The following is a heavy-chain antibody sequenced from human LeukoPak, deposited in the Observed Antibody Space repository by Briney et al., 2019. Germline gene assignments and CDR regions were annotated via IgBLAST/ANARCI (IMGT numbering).Heavy chain of an antibody. Sequence: GGSLRLSCAASGFTFSNYWMCWVRQAPGKGLEWVANIKQDGSEKYYVDSVKGRFTISRDNSKNTLYLQMNSLRAEDTAVYYCARDSLATSSGWFDPWGQGTLVTVSS. J-gene: IGHJ5*02. CDR2: IKQDGSEK. CDR1: GFTFSNYW. D-gene: IGHD6-19*01. CDR3: ARDSLATSSGWFDP. V-gene: IGHV3-7*01.